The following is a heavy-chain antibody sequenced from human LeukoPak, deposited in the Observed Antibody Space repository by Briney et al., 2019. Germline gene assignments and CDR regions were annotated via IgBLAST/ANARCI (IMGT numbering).Heavy chain of an antibody. Sequence: PGGSLRLSCAASGFTVSSNYMTWVRQAPGKGLEWVSVIYSGGSTDYADSVKGRFTISRDNSKNTVYLQMNSLRAEDTAVYYCARESGGYLGYWGQGTLVTVSS. V-gene: IGHV3-53*01. CDR2: IYSGGST. J-gene: IGHJ4*02. CDR1: GFTVSSNY. D-gene: IGHD1-26*01. CDR3: ARESGGYLGY.